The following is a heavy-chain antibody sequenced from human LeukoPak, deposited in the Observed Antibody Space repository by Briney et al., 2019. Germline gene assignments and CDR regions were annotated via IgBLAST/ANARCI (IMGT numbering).Heavy chain of an antibody. CDR3: ARTGDDGEFDY. J-gene: IGHJ4*02. V-gene: IGHV1-46*01. CDR1: GYTFTSYY. D-gene: IGHD7-27*01. CDR2: IDPSGGST. Sequence: ASVKVSCKASGYTFTSYYMHWVRQAPGQGLEWMGIIDPSGGSTSYAQKFQGRVTMTRDMSTSTVYMELSSLRPEDTAVYYCARTGDDGEFDYWGQGTLVTVSS.